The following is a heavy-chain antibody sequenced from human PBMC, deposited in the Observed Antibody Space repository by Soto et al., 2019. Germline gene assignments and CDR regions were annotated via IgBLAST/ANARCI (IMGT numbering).Heavy chain of an antibody. D-gene: IGHD5-18*01. J-gene: IGHJ4*02. CDR1: GFTFSSYS. Sequence: EVQLVESGGGLVKPGGSLRLSCAASGFTFSSYSMNWVRQAPGKGLEWVSSISSSSSYIYYADSVKGRFTISRDNAKNSLYLQMNSLRAEDTAVYYCAILPGYGDHHFDYWGQGTLVTVSS. CDR3: AILPGYGDHHFDY. CDR2: ISSSSSYI. V-gene: IGHV3-21*01.